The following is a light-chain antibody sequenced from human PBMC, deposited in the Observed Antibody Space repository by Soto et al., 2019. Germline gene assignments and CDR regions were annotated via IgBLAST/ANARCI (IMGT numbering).Light chain of an antibody. CDR3: QSYDFRLRTWV. CDR2: GNS. Sequence: QSVLTQPPSVSGAPGQRVTISCAGSNSNIGAAYDVHWYQQFPGTVPKLLIYGNSNRPSGVSERFSGSKSDTSAALAITGLQAEDEADYYCQSYDFRLRTWVFGGWTKLTVL. J-gene: IGLJ3*02. V-gene: IGLV1-40*01. CDR1: NSNIGAAYD.